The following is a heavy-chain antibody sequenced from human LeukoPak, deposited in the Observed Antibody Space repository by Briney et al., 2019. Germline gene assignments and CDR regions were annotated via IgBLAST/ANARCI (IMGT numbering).Heavy chain of an antibody. Sequence: ASVKVSCKASGYTFTGYYMHWVRQAPGQGLEWMGWINPNSGGTNYAQKFQGRVTMTRDTSISTAYMELSRLRSDDTAVYYCARDRSGFEGMDVWGQGTTVTVSS. CDR3: ARDRSGFEGMDV. CDR2: INPNSGGT. V-gene: IGHV1-2*02. J-gene: IGHJ6*02. D-gene: IGHD6-19*01. CDR1: GYTFTGYY.